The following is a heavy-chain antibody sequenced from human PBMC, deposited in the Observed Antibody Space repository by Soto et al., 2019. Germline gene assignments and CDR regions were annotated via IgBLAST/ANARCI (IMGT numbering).Heavy chain of an antibody. CDR2: ISAYNGNT. Sequence: GASVKVSCKASGYTFTSYGISWVRQAPGQGLEWMGWISAYNGNTNYAQKLQGRVTMTTDTSTSTAYMELRSLRSDDTAVYYCARDSMLQGYYYGMDVWGQGTTVTVSS. V-gene: IGHV1-18*01. CDR1: GYTFTSYG. CDR3: ARDSMLQGYYYGMDV. D-gene: IGHD2-15*01. J-gene: IGHJ6*02.